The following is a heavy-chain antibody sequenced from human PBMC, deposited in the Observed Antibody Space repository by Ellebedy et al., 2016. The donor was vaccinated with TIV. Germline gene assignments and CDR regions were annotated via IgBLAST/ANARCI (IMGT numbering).Heavy chain of an antibody. Sequence: ASVKVSCKASGYTFTSYYFYWVRQAPGQGLEWMGIINPTTGNSNYAQKFQGRVTMTRDTSTSTVYMELSSLRSEDTAVYYCARGDNNCYGSSGYYYTYWGQGTLVTVSS. D-gene: IGHD3-22*01. CDR2: INPTTGNS. V-gene: IGHV1-46*01. J-gene: IGHJ4*02. CDR3: ARGDNNCYGSSGYYYTY. CDR1: GYTFTSYY.